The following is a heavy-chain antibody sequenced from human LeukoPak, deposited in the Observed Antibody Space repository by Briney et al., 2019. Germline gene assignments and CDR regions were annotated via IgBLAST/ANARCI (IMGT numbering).Heavy chain of an antibody. CDR1: GFTFSSYT. CDR2: TTGSGANT. J-gene: IGHJ4*02. CDR3: AKDVAGSGSYGFDY. D-gene: IGHD1-26*01. Sequence: GGSLRLSCAASGFTFSSYTMNWVRQAPGKGLEWVSATTGSGANTYYADSVKGRFTISRDNSKNTLYLQMNSLRAEDTAIYYCAKDVAGSGSYGFDYWGQGTLVTVSS. V-gene: IGHV3-23*01.